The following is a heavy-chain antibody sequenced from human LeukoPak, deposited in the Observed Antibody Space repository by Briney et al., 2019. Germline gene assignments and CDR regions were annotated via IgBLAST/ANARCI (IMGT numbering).Heavy chain of an antibody. Sequence: ASVKVSCKVSGYTFTDYYMHWVQQAPGKGLEWMGLVDPEDGETIYAEKFQGRVTITADTSTDTAYMELSSLRSEDTAVYYCARGGPFPSGSSSREYYLDYWGQGTLVTVSS. J-gene: IGHJ4*02. CDR3: ARGGPFPSGSSSREYYLDY. CDR1: GYTFTDYY. CDR2: VDPEDGET. V-gene: IGHV1-69-2*01. D-gene: IGHD6-6*01.